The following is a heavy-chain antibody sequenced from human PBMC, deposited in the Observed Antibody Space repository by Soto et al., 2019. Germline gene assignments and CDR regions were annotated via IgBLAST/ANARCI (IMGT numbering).Heavy chain of an antibody. CDR2: ISYDGSNK. CDR3: ARDQNPSYGDYFFY. D-gene: IGHD4-17*01. CDR1: GFTFSSYA. J-gene: IGHJ4*02. V-gene: IGHV3-30*14. Sequence: QVQLVESGGGVVQPGRSLRLSCAASGFTFSSYALHWVRQAPGKRLEWVAVISYDGSNKYYADSVKGRFTISRDNSKNTLYLQMNSLRPEDTAVYYCARDQNPSYGDYFFYWGQGTLVTVSP.